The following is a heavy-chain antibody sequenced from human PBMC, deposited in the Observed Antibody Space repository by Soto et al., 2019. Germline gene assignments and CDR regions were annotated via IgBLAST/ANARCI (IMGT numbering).Heavy chain of an antibody. D-gene: IGHD6-19*01. Sequence: QITLKESGPTLVKPTQTLTLTCTFSGFSLSTSGVGVGGSREPPGKALEWLALIYWAGHKRYSPSLNSRLTITKDDCKNQVGLKMTHMDPAETPTYDCAHTPLSPLSGWYTYYFDYWGPGTLVNVSS. CDR3: AHTPLSPLSGWYTYYFDY. V-gene: IGHV2-5*02. CDR2: IYWAGHK. CDR1: GFSLSTSGVG. J-gene: IGHJ4*02.